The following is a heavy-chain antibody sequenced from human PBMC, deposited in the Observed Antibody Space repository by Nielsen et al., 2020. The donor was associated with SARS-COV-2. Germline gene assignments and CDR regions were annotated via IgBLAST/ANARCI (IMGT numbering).Heavy chain of an antibody. Sequence: SETLSLTCTVSGGSISIYYWSCIRQPPGKGLEWIGYIYYSGSTYYNPSLKSRLTISVDTSKNQFSLKLSSVTAADTALYYCARERVGGITIFGVVTRYGMDVWGQGTTVTVSS. CDR3: ARERVGGITIFGVVTRYGMDV. CDR1: GGSISIYY. J-gene: IGHJ6*02. CDR2: IYYSGST. D-gene: IGHD3-3*01. V-gene: IGHV4-30-4*01.